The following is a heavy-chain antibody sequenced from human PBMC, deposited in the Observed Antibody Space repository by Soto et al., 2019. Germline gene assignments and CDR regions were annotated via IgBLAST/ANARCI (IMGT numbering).Heavy chain of an antibody. D-gene: IGHD6-19*01. J-gene: IGHJ6*02. V-gene: IGHV1-3*01. CDR2: INAGNGNT. CDR3: ARDRSISVAGTWYYYGMDV. CDR1: GYTFTSYA. Sequence: QVQLVQSGAEGKKPGASVKVSCKASGYTFTSYAMHWVRQAPGQRLEWMGWINAGNGNTKYSQKFQGRVTITSDTSASTAYMELSSLRSEVTAVYYCARDRSISVAGTWYYYGMDVWGQGTTVTVSS.